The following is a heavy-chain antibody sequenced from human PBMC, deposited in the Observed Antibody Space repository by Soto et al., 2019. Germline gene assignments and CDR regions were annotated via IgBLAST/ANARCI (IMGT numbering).Heavy chain of an antibody. CDR3: ARSYSSSLSPTEFDP. J-gene: IGHJ5*02. V-gene: IGHV4-39*01. CDR2: IYYSGST. D-gene: IGHD6-6*01. CDR1: GGSISSSSYY. Sequence: SETLSLTCTVSGGSISSSSYYWGWIRQPPGKGLEWIGSIYYSGSTYYNPSLKSRVTISVDTSKNQFSLKLSSVTAADTAVYYCARSYSSSLSPTEFDPWGQGTLVTVSS.